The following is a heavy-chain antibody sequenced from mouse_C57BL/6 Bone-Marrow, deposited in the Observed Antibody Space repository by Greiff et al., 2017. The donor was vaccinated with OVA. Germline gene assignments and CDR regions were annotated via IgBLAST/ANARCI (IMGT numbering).Heavy chain of an antibody. Sequence: EVNVVESGGGLVKPGGSLKLSCAASGFTFSSYAMSWVRQTPEKRLEWVATISDGGSYTYYPDNVKGRFTISRDNAKNNLYLQMSHLKSEDTAMYYCARDRLRRFAYWGQGTLVTVSA. V-gene: IGHV5-4*01. CDR1: GFTFSSYA. J-gene: IGHJ3*01. CDR2: ISDGGSYT. D-gene: IGHD2-4*01. CDR3: ARDRLRRFAY.